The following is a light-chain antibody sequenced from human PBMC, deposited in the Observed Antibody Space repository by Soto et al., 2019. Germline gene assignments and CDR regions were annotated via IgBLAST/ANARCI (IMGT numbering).Light chain of an antibody. CDR1: QGVSSN. CDR2: GAS. CDR3: QQYKNWWT. J-gene: IGKJ1*01. Sequence: EIVMTQSPATLSVSPGETATLSCRASQGVSSNLAWYQQKPGQAPSLLIYGASTRATDIPPRFSGSGSGTEFTLTITSLQSEDFAVYYCQQYKNWWTFGQGTKVDIK. V-gene: IGKV3-15*01.